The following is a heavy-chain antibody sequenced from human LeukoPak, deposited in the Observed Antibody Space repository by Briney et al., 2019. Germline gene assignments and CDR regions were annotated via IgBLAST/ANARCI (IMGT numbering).Heavy chain of an antibody. J-gene: IGHJ4*02. CDR1: GFTFSSYW. CDR3: ARGYSGYDY. CDR2: IKRDGSVK. D-gene: IGHD5-12*01. Sequence: RGASLRLSCAASGFTFSSYWMSWVRPAPGEGLEWVDNIKRDGSVKYYVASVKGRFTISRDNAKNTLYLQMNSLSAEYTAVYYCARGYSGYDYWGQGTLVTVSS. V-gene: IGHV3-7*01.